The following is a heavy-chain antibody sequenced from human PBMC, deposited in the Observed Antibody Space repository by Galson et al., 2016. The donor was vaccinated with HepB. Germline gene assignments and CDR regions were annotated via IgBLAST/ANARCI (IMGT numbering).Heavy chain of an antibody. CDR3: ARVGVYYVSGSRRYFNF. CDR2: IHKSGTT. Sequence: ETLSLTCTVSGDSIRSGTYFWGWIRQPPGKGLEWIGSIHKSGTTNYNLALKSRVTASADMSQNQFSLRLTSLTAADAAIYYCARVGVYYVSGSRRYFNFWGQGILVTVSS. CDR1: GDSIRSGTYF. J-gene: IGHJ4*02. V-gene: IGHV4-39*07. D-gene: IGHD3-10*01.